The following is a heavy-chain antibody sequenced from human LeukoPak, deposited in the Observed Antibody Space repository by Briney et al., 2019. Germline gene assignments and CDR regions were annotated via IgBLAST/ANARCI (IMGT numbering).Heavy chain of an antibody. CDR3: AKDSDSSGPPGWFDP. Sequence: KAGGSLRLSCAASGFTFSSYSMNWVRQAPGKGLEWVSSISSSSSHIYYADSVKGRFTISRDNAKNSLYLQMNSLRAEDTALYYCAKDSDSSGPPGWFDPWGQGTLVTVSS. D-gene: IGHD3-22*01. CDR2: ISSSSSHI. CDR1: GFTFSSYS. V-gene: IGHV3-21*04. J-gene: IGHJ5*02.